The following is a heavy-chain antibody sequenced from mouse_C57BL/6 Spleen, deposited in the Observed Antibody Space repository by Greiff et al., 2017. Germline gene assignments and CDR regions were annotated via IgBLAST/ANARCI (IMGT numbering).Heavy chain of an antibody. V-gene: IGHV2-6*01. CDR1: GFSLTSYG. Sequence: VQGVESGPGLVAPSQSLSITCTVSGFSLTSYGVDWVRQSPGKGLEWLGVIWGVGSTNYNSALKSRLSISKDNSKSQVFLKMNSLQTDDTAMYYCASIYSEFAYWGQGTLVTVSA. J-gene: IGHJ3*01. CDR2: IWGVGST. CDR3: ASIYSEFAY. D-gene: IGHD2-1*01.